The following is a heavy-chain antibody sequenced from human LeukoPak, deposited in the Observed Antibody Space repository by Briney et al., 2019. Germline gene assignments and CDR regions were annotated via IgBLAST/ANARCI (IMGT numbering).Heavy chain of an antibody. CDR2: ITASGGST. J-gene: IGHJ4*02. CDR3: AKGEGYNYGYYFDY. D-gene: IGHD5-18*01. Sequence: GGSLRLSCAASGFTFSSYGMSWVRQAPGKGLEWVSAITASGGSTYYADSVKGRFTISRDNSKNTLSLQMNSLRAEDTAVYYCAKGEGYNYGYYFDYWGQGTLVTVSS. CDR1: GFTFSSYG. V-gene: IGHV3-23*01.